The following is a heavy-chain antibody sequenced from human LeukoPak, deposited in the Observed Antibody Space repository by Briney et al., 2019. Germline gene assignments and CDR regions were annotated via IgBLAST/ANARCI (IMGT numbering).Heavy chain of an antibody. D-gene: IGHD2-21*02. Sequence: SETLSLTRAVYGGSFSGYYWSWIRQPPGKGLEWIGEINHSGSTNYNPSLKSRVTISVDTSKNQFSLKLSSVTAADTAVYYCAREGRHIVVVTAIDYFDYWGQGTLVTVSS. CDR3: AREGRHIVVVTAIDYFDY. CDR1: GGSFSGYY. J-gene: IGHJ4*02. CDR2: INHSGST. V-gene: IGHV4-34*01.